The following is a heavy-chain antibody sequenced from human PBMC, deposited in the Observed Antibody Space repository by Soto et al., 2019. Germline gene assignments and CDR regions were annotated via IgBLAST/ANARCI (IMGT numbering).Heavy chain of an antibody. J-gene: IGHJ4*02. V-gene: IGHV4-4*07. Sequence: QVQLQESGPGLVKPSETLSLTCTVSGGSISSYYWSWIRQPAGKRLEWIGRIYPSGGTNYNPSLKSRVTMSIGTSKNQFSLKLSSVTAADTAVYFCARDNPKMASAPFDYWGQGTLVTVSS. CDR2: IYPSGGT. CDR1: GGSISSYY. D-gene: IGHD5-12*01. CDR3: ARDNPKMASAPFDY.